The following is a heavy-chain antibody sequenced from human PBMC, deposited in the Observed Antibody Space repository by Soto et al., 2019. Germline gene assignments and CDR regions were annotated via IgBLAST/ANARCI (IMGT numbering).Heavy chain of an antibody. CDR1: GGSISSGDYY. V-gene: IGHV4-30-4*01. CDR3: ARERLVPAASFDY. J-gene: IGHJ4*02. CDR2: IYYSGST. D-gene: IGHD2-2*01. Sequence: QVQLQESGPGLVKPSQTLSLTCTVSGGSISSGDYYWSWIRQPPGKGLEWIGYIYYSGSTYYNPSLKSRVTISVDTSKDQLSLKLSSVTAADTAVYYCARERLVPAASFDYWGQGTLVTVSS.